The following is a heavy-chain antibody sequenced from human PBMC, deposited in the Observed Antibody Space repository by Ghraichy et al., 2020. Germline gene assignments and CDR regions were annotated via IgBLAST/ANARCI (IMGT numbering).Heavy chain of an antibody. D-gene: IGHD6-13*01. CDR1: GFTISSYA. Sequence: LSLTCAASGFTISSYAMNWVRQAPGKGLEWVSSISGSGGSTYYADSVKGWFTISRDNSKNTLYLQMNSLRAEDTAVYYCAKDLPAAVYFDYWGQGTLVTVSS. CDR2: ISGSGGST. V-gene: IGHV3-23*01. CDR3: AKDLPAAVYFDY. J-gene: IGHJ4*02.